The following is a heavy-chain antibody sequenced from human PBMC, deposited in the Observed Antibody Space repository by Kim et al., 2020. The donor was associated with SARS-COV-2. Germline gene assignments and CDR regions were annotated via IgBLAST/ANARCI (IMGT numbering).Heavy chain of an antibody. J-gene: IGHJ5*02. D-gene: IGHD1-26*01. CDR3: ARVQYSGSRGWFDP. Sequence: AQKLQGRVTITTDTATSTAYMELRSLRSADTAVYYCARVQYSGSRGWFDPWGQGTLVTVSS. V-gene: IGHV1-18*01.